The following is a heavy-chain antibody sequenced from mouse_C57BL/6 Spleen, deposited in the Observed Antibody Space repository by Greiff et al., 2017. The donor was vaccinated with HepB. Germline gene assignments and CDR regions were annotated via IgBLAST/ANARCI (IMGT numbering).Heavy chain of an antibody. CDR2: IDPENGDT. V-gene: IGHV14-4*01. Sequence: EVQLQQSGAELVRPGASVKLSCTASGFNIKDDYMHWVKQRPEQGLEWIGWIDPENGDTEYASKFQGKATIAAETSSNTAYLQLSSLTSEDTAVYCCTLMVKAYWGQGTLVTVSA. CDR1: GFNIKDDY. D-gene: IGHD2-2*01. J-gene: IGHJ3*01. CDR3: TLMVKAY.